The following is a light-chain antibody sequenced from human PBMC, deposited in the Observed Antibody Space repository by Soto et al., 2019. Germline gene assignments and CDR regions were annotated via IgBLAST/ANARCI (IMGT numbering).Light chain of an antibody. J-gene: IGLJ1*01. CDR2: RNN. CDR3: AAWGDSLSGRGV. CDR1: SSNIGSNY. V-gene: IGLV1-47*01. Sequence: QSVLNQPPSASGTPGQRVTISCSGSSSNIGSNYVYWYQQLPGTAPKLLIYRNNQRPSGVPDRFSGSKSGTSASLAISGLRSEDEADYYCAAWGDSLSGRGVFGTGTKVTVL.